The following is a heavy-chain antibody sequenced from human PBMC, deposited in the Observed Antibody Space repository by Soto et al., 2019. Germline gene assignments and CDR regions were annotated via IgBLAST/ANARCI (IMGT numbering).Heavy chain of an antibody. Sequence: ASVKVSCKASGGTFSSYAISWVRQAPGQGLEWMGIIIPSGGSTSYAQKFQGRVTMTRDTSTSTVYMELSSLRSEDTAVYYCARGRHTMVRGVISRIFDYWGQGTLVTVSS. CDR3: ARGRHTMVRGVISRIFDY. J-gene: IGHJ4*02. V-gene: IGHV1-46*03. D-gene: IGHD3-10*01. CDR1: GGTFSSYA. CDR2: IIPSGGST.